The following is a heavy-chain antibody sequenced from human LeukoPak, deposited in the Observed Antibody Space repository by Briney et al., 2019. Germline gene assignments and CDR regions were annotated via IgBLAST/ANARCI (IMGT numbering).Heavy chain of an antibody. Sequence: GGSLRLSCAASGFTFSNSWMSWVRQAPGKGLEWVCHIKSKTDGGTTDYAAPVKGRFTISRDDSKNRLYLQMNSLKTEDTAVYYCTTLNWGWGQGTLVTVSS. D-gene: IGHD7-27*01. J-gene: IGHJ4*02. V-gene: IGHV3-15*01. CDR3: TTLNWG. CDR1: GFTFSNSW. CDR2: IKSKTDGGTT.